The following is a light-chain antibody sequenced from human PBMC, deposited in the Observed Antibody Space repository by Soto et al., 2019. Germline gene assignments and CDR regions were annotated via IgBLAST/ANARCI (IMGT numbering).Light chain of an antibody. J-gene: IGKJ1*01. V-gene: IGKV1-5*03. CDR2: EAS. Sequence: DIQMTQSPSTLSASVGDRVTITCRASQSIKSWLAWYQQKPGKAPKLLIYEASSLESGVPSRFGGSGSGTEFTLTISSLQPDDFATYYCQQYNTYSWTFGQGTKVEIK. CDR3: QQYNTYSWT. CDR1: QSIKSW.